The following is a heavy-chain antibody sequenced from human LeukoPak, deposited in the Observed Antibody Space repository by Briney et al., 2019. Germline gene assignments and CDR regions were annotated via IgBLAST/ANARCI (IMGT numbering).Heavy chain of an antibody. CDR1: GGSIGSYY. CDR2: IYYSGST. J-gene: IGHJ4*02. Sequence: PSETLSLTCTVSGGSIGSYYWSWIRQPPGKGLEWIGYIYYSGSTNYNPSLKSRVTISVDTSKNQFSLKLSSVTAADTAVYYCARQYRVYDILTGYYGGYFDYWGQGTLVTVSS. CDR3: ARQYRVYDILTGYYGGYFDY. V-gene: IGHV4-59*08. D-gene: IGHD3-9*01.